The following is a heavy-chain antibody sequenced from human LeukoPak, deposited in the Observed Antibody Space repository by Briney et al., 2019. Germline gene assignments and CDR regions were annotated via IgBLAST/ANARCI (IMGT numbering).Heavy chain of an antibody. V-gene: IGHV4-59*01. D-gene: IGHD1-26*01. CDR2: IYYSGST. J-gene: IGHJ6*02. Sequence: SETLSLTCTVSGGSISSYYWSWIRQPPGKGLEWIGYIYYSGSTNYNPSLKSRVTISVDTSKNQFSLKLSSVTAADTAVYYCARGVSKGPTTPELYYGMDVWGQGTTVTVSS. CDR3: ARGVSKGPTTPELYYGMDV. CDR1: GGSISSYY.